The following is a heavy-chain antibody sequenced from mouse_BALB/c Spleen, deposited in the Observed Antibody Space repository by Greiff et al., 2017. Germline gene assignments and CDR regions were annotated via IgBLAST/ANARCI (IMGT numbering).Heavy chain of an antibody. J-gene: IGHJ4*01. D-gene: IGHD2-4*01. V-gene: IGHV5-6-2*01. CDR1: GFTFSSYY. CDR3: ARHGGYYDYDDAYYYAMDY. CDR2: INSNGGST. Sequence: EVKLMESGGGLVKLGGSLKLSCAASGFTFSSYYMSWVRQTPEKRLELVAAINSNGGSTYYPDTVKGRFTISRDNAKNTLYLQMSSLKSEDTALYYCARHGGYYDYDDAYYYAMDYWGQGTSVTVSS.